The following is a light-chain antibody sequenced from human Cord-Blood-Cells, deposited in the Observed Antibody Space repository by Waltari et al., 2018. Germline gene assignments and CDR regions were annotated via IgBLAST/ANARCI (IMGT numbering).Light chain of an antibody. J-gene: IGLJ1*01. CDR2: RNN. CDR3: AAWDDSLSGYV. V-gene: IGLV1-47*01. CDR1: SSNIRSNY. Sequence: SVLTQPPSASGTPGQRVTIPCSGSSSNIRSNYVYWYQQLPGTAPKLRIYRNNQRPSGVPDRFSGSKSGTSASLAISGLRSEDEADYYCAAWDDSLSGYVFGTGTKVTVL.